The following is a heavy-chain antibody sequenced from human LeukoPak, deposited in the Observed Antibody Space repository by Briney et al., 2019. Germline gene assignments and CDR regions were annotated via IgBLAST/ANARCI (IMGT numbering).Heavy chain of an antibody. CDR3: ARGEYQHAGNWFDP. Sequence: SETLSLTCTVSGGSISSGDYYWSWIRQPPGKGLEWIGYIYYSGSTYYNPSLKSRVTISVDTSKNQFSLKLSSVTAADTAVYYCARGEYQHAGNWFDPWGQGTLVTVSS. V-gene: IGHV4-30-4*01. CDR1: GGSISSGDYY. CDR2: IYYSGST. J-gene: IGHJ5*02. D-gene: IGHD2-2*01.